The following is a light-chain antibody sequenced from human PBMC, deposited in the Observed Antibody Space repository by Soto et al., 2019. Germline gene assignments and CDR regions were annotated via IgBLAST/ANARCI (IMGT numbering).Light chain of an antibody. CDR2: GAS. V-gene: IGKV3-20*01. J-gene: IGKJ1*01. CDR3: RAPDSCRHR. CDR1: QSVSSSY. Sequence: EIVLTQSPVTLSLSPGEGATLSCSASQSVSSSYLAWYQQKFGQAPRLLIYGASNRATGIPDRFSGSGSGTDLTVPIGGMESEDFAVYYCRAPDSCRHRFGEGTKVDIK.